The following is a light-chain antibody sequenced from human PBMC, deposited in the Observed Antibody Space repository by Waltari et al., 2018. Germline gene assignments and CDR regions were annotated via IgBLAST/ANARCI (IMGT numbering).Light chain of an antibody. CDR3: ATWDDSLNVRV. CDR2: SEK. Sequence: QSVLTQPPSASGTPGQRVTISCSGSSSNIGGNTVNWYVPLHGTAPTLLIHSEKQRPSGVPDRVSGSKSGTSASLAISGLRSEDEADYYCATWDDSLNVRVFGGGTKLTVL. CDR1: SSNIGGNT. J-gene: IGLJ3*02. V-gene: IGLV1-44*01.